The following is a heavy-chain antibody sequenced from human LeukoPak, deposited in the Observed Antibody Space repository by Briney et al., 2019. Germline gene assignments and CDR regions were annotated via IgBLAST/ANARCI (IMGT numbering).Heavy chain of an antibody. D-gene: IGHD6-19*01. CDR1: GFTFSTYS. J-gene: IGHJ4*02. V-gene: IGHV3-21*06. CDR2: ISASGDYI. CDR3: ARGGRLLYSSGWGLDY. Sequence: GGSLRLSCAASGFTFSTYSMNWVRQAPGKGLEWVSSISASGDYIFDADSVKGRFTISRDNAQNSLYLQMSSLRAEDTAVYCCARGGRLLYSSGWGLDYWGQGSLVTVSS.